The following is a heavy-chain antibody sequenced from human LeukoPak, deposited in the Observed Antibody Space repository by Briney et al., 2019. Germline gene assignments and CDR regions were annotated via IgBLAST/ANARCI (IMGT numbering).Heavy chain of an antibody. CDR2: INPNSGAT. J-gene: IGHJ4*02. D-gene: IGHD4-17*01. V-gene: IGHV1-2*02. CDR3: ARPSDYGDYIDY. Sequence: ASVKVSCKGSGYTFTDYYMHWVRQAPGQGLAWMAKINPNSGATAYAERFQGRVTLTRDTSISTIYMELRKLTSGDTAVYYCARPSDYGDYIDYWGQGTPVTVSS. CDR1: GYTFTDYY.